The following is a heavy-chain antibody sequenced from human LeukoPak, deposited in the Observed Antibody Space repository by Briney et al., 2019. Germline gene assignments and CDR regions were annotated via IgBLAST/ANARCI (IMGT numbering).Heavy chain of an antibody. V-gene: IGHV4-61*05. Sequence: SETLSLTCTVSGGSMSSSSYYWGWIRQPPGKALEWIGYIYYSGSTNYNPSLKSRVTISVDTSKNQFSLKLRSVTAADTAVYYCASEVVTSIEYFQHWGQGTLVTVSS. CDR3: ASEVVTSIEYFQH. CDR1: GGSMSSSSYY. J-gene: IGHJ1*01. CDR2: IYYSGST. D-gene: IGHD2-21*02.